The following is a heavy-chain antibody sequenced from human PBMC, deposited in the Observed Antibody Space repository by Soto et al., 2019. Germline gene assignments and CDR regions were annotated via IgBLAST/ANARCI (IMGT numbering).Heavy chain of an antibody. D-gene: IGHD1-26*01. Sequence: GGSLRLSCVASGFTFSIYNTNWVRQAPGKGLEWVSVITGSGDYTNYGDSVKGRFTISRDNSKNTLYLQMNSLRAEDTAVYYCAMRTGSLPLGYYGMDVWGQGTTVTVSS. CDR3: AMRTGSLPLGYYGMDV. CDR2: ITGSGDYT. V-gene: IGHV3-23*01. CDR1: GFTFSIYN. J-gene: IGHJ6*02.